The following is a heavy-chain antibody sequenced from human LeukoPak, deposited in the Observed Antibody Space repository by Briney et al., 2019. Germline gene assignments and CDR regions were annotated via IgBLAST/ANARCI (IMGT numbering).Heavy chain of an antibody. V-gene: IGHV3-21*06. D-gene: IGHD2-21*02. CDR1: GFTFSSYN. J-gene: IGHJ4*02. Sequence: GGSLRLSCAASGFTFSSYNMNWVRQAPGKGLEWVSSITSSSSSIYYADSVKGRFTVSRDNAKNSVYLQMNSLRDEDTAVYYCARETVNCGGDCIDYWGQGTLVTVSS. CDR3: ARETVNCGGDCIDY. CDR2: ITSSSSSI.